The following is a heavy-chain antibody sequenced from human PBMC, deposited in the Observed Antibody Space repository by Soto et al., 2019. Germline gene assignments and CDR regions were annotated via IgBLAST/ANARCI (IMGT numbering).Heavy chain of an antibody. CDR2: TSNSAPT. D-gene: IGHD3-3*01. J-gene: IGHJ4*02. CDR3: ARLFRDVYNAVEY. CDR1: GGSISSYH. V-gene: IGHV4-59*08. Sequence: QVQLQESGPGLVKPSETLSLTCTVSGGSISSYHWSWIRQSPGKGLEWIGYTSNSAPTIYNPSLKGRVTIAADASSNQFSLRLSAVTAADTAVYFCARLFRDVYNAVEYWGQGALVTVSS.